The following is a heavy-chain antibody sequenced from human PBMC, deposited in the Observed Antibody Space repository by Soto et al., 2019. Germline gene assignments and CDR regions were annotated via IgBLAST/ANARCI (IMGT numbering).Heavy chain of an antibody. Sequence: QVQLQESGPGLVKPSQTLSLTCTVSGGSISSGGYYWSGIRQHPGKGLEWIGYIYYSGSTYYNPSLKSRVTISVDTSKNQFSLKLSSVTAADTAVYYCARDLTYYYDSRHYGMDVWGQGTTVTVSS. CDR3: ARDLTYYYDSRHYGMDV. CDR1: GGSISSGGYY. J-gene: IGHJ6*02. V-gene: IGHV4-31*03. D-gene: IGHD3-22*01. CDR2: IYYSGST.